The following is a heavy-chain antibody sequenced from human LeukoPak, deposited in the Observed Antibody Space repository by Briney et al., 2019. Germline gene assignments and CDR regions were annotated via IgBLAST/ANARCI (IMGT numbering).Heavy chain of an antibody. V-gene: IGHV3-48*01. J-gene: IGHJ2*01. CDR3: ARVEIEPTGGGWYFDL. CDR2: INPRSTTT. Sequence: GGSLRLSCAGSGFTFRSYAMTWVRQAPGKGLDWILYINPRSTTTYYADSVKGRFTISRDNAQNSLYLQMNSLRAEDTAVYYCARVEIEPTGGGWYFDLWGRGTLVTVSS. CDR1: GFTFRSYA. D-gene: IGHD2-8*02.